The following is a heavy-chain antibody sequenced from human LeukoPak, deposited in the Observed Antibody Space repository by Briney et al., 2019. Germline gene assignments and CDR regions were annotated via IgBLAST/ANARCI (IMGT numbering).Heavy chain of an antibody. CDR2: IIPIFGTA. CDR3: AREHDAFDI. Sequence: SVRVSYKASGGTFSSYAISWVPQPPGQGLEWMGGIIPIFGTADYAQKFQGRVTITADESTSTAYMELSSLRSEDTAVYYCAREHDAFDIWGQGTMVTVSS. V-gene: IGHV1-69*13. J-gene: IGHJ3*02. CDR1: GGTFSSYA.